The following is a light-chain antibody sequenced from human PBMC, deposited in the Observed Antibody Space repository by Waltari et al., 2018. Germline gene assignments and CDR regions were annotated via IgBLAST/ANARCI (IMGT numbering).Light chain of an antibody. CDR1: QSLLHRNVPNY. J-gene: IGKJ1*01. Sequence: VLTQSPLSLPVIPGEPASISCRSNQSLLHRNVPNYLDWYLQRPGQSPQLLIYWGSLRASGVPDRFSGSGSGTEFTLKISRVESEDFGVYYCMQALEPPWAFGQGTTVNIK. CDR3: MQALEPPWA. V-gene: IGKV2-28*01. CDR2: WGS.